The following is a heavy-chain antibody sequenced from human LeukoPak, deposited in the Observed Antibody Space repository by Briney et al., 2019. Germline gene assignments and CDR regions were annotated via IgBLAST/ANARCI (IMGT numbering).Heavy chain of an antibody. V-gene: IGHV4-34*01. D-gene: IGHD6-19*01. CDR3: ARGRRQWSY. CDR1: GGSFSGYY. Sequence: PSETLSLTCAVYGGSFSGYYWSWIRQPPGKGPEWIGEINHSGSTNYNPSLKSRVTISVDTSKNQFSLKLSSVTAADTAVYYCARGRRQWSYWGQGTLVTVSS. CDR2: INHSGST. J-gene: IGHJ4*02.